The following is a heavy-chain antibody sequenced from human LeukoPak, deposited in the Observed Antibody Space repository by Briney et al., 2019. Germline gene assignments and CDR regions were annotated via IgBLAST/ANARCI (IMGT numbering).Heavy chain of an antibody. J-gene: IGHJ4*02. CDR2: ISAYNGDT. Sequence: VASVKVSCKASGYTFASYGISWVRQAPGQGLEWMGWISAYNGDTNYAQKLQGRVTMTTDTSTSTAYMELRSLRSDDTAVYYCARAGEGGGYSGYDLLDYWGQGALVTVSS. D-gene: IGHD5-12*01. CDR1: GYTFASYG. V-gene: IGHV1-18*01. CDR3: ARAGEGGGYSGYDLLDY.